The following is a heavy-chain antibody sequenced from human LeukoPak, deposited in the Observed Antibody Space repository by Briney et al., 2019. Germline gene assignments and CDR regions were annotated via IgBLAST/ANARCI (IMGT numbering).Heavy chain of an antibody. CDR3: ATSTHYDSSGYYSPCDY. CDR2: FDPEDGET. Sequence: ASVKVSCKVSGYTLTELSMHWVRQAPGKGLEWMGGFDPEDGETIYAQKFQGRVTMTEDTSTDTAYMELSSLRSEDTAVYYCATSTHYDSSGYYSPCDYWGQGTLVTVFS. CDR1: GYTLTELS. J-gene: IGHJ4*02. D-gene: IGHD3-22*01. V-gene: IGHV1-24*01.